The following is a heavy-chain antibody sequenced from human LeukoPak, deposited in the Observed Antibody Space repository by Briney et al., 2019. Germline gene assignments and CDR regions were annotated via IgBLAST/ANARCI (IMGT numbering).Heavy chain of an antibody. CDR1: GFTVSSNE. CDR2: ISGGST. D-gene: IGHD6-13*01. J-gene: IGHJ4*02. Sequence: GGSLRLSCAASGFTVSSNEMSWVRQAPGKGLEWVSSISGGSTYYADSRKGRFTISRDNSKNTLHLQMNSLRAEDTAVYYCARALIAAAGTAGEFDYWGQGTLVTVSS. V-gene: IGHV3-38-3*01. CDR3: ARALIAAAGTAGEFDY.